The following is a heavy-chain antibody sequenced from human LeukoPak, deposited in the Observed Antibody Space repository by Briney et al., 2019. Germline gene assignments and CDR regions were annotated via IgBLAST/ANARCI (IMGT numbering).Heavy chain of an antibody. CDR2: INHSGST. CDR3: ARGAPPGIAAAGIVDY. CDR1: GGSFSGYY. D-gene: IGHD6-13*01. Sequence: SETLSLTCAVYGGSFSGYYWSWIPQPPGKGLEWIGEINHSGSTNYNPSLKSRVTISVDTSKNQFSLKLSSVTAEDTAVYYCARGAPPGIAAAGIVDYWGQGTLVTVSS. J-gene: IGHJ4*02. V-gene: IGHV4-34*01.